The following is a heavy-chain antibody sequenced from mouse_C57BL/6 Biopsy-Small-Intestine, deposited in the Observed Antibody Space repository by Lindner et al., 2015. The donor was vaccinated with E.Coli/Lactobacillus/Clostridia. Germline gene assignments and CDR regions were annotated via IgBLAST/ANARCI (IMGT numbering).Heavy chain of an antibody. D-gene: IGHD2-10*01. V-gene: IGHV1S135*01. CDR1: GYSFTGYN. CDR2: IDPYNGAT. Sequence: VQLQESGPELVKPGASVKMSCKASGYSFTGYNMHWVKQSHGKSLEWIGYIDPYNGATKYNQKFKGKATLTVDKSSSTAYMQFNSLTSDDSAVYYCARQGAYYPFAMDYWGQGTSVTVSS. J-gene: IGHJ4*01. CDR3: ARQGAYYPFAMDY.